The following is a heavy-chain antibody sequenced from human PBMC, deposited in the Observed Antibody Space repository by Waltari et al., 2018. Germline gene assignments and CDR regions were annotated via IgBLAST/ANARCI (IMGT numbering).Heavy chain of an antibody. Sequence: QVQLQQWGAGLLKPSETLSLTCAVYGGSFSGYYWSWIRQPPGKGLEWIGEINHSGSTNYNPSLKSRVTISVDTSKNQFSLKLSSVTAADTAVYYCARGAEWELLPNWFDPWGQGTLVTVSS. CDR1: GGSFSGYY. CDR3: ARGAEWELLPNWFDP. CDR2: INHSGST. J-gene: IGHJ5*02. D-gene: IGHD1-26*01. V-gene: IGHV4-34*01.